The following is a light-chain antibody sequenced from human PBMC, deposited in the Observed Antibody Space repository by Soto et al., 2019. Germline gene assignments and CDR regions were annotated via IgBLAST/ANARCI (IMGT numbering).Light chain of an antibody. Sequence: AIRMTQSPSSFSASTGDRVTITCRASQGISSYLAWYQQKPGKAPKLLIYAASTLQSGVPSRFSGSGSGTDFTLTISCLQSEDFATYYCQQYYSYPLYTFGQGTKVDI. V-gene: IGKV1-8*01. CDR1: QGISSY. CDR2: AAS. J-gene: IGKJ2*01. CDR3: QQYYSYPLYT.